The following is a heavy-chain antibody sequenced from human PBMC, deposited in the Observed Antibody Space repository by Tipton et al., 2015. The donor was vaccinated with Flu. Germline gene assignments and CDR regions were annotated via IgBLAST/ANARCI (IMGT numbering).Heavy chain of an antibody. CDR2: ISSSGSTI. Sequence: SLRLSCAASGFTFSDYYMSWIRQAPGKGLEWVSYISSSGSTIYYTDSVKGRFTISRDNAKNSLYLQMNSLRAEDTAVYYCARAWVGGRGMGVPFDYWGQGTLVTVSS. CDR3: ARAWVGGRGMGVPFDY. CDR1: GFTFSDYY. V-gene: IGHV3-11*01. D-gene: IGHD2-15*01. J-gene: IGHJ4*02.